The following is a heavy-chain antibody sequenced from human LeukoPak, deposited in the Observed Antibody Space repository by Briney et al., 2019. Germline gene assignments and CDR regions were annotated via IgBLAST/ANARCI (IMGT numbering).Heavy chain of an antibody. CDR3: ASLRFLRTSGDYYDSSEPDY. Sequence: SETLSLTCAVSGGSISSGGYSWSWIRQPPGKGLEWIGYIYHSGSTYYNPSLKSRVTISVDRSKNQFSLKLSSVTAADTAVYYCASLRFLRTSGDYYDSSEPDYWGQGTLVTVSS. D-gene: IGHD3-22*01. V-gene: IGHV4-30-2*01. J-gene: IGHJ4*02. CDR2: IYHSGST. CDR1: GGSISSGGYS.